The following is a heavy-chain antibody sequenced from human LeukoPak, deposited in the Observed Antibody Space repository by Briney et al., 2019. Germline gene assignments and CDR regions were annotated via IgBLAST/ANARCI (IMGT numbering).Heavy chain of an antibody. CDR1: GGTFSSYA. V-gene: IGHV1-69*13. Sequence: ASVKVSCKASGGTFSSYAISWVRQAPGQGLEWMGGIIPIFGTANYAQKFQGRVTITADESTSTAYMELSSLRSEDTAVYYCARVRLLSGIQLGLHPRTHEGFVYWGKVPLVTVAS. CDR2: IIPIFGTA. D-gene: IGHD5-18*01. J-gene: IGHJ4*02. CDR3: ARVRLLSGIQLGLHPRTHEGFVY.